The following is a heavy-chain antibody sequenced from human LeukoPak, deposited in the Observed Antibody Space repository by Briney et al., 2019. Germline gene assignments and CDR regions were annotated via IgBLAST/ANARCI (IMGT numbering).Heavy chain of an antibody. V-gene: IGHV4-31*03. J-gene: IGHJ3*02. Sequence: SETLSLTCTVSGGSISSGGYYWSWIRQHPGKGLEWIGYIYYSGNTYYNPSLKSRVTISVDTSKNQFSLKLSSVTAADTAVYYCARESDYYDSSGYPDPDAFDIWGQGTMVTVSS. CDR2: IYYSGNT. CDR3: ARESDYYDSSGYPDPDAFDI. CDR1: GGSISSGGYY. D-gene: IGHD3-22*01.